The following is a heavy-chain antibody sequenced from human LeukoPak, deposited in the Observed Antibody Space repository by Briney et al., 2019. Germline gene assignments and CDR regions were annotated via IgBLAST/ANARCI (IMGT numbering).Heavy chain of an antibody. CDR1: GYTFTGYY. CDR3: ARNMVRGVITPYDY. CDR2: INPNSGGT. J-gene: IGHJ4*02. V-gene: IGHV1-2*02. Sequence: GASVNVSCKASGYTFTGYYMHWVRQAPGQGLAWMGWINPNSGGTNYAQKFQGKVTMTRDTSIGTAYMELSRLRSDDTAVYYCARNMVRGVITPYDYWGQGTLVTVSS. D-gene: IGHD3-10*01.